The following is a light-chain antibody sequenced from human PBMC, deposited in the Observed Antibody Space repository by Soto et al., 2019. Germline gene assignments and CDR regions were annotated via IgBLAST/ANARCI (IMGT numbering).Light chain of an antibody. CDR3: QHYNNLWG. J-gene: IGKJ4*01. CDR1: QSVRSN. CDR2: GAS. V-gene: IGKV3-15*01. Sequence: EIVMTQSPATLSVSPGERVTLSCMASQSVRSNLAWYQQKPGQVPRVLIYGASTRAIGIPDRFSGSGSGTEFTLTISSLQSEDLAVYYCQHYNNLWGFGGGTKVEIK.